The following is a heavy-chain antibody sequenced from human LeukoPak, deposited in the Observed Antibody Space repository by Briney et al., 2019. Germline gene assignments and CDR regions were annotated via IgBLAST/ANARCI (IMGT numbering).Heavy chain of an antibody. D-gene: IGHD1-26*01. CDR1: GYIFTSYW. J-gene: IGHJ6*02. V-gene: IGHV5-10-1*01. Sequence: GESLKISCKGSGYIFTSYWISWVRQMPGKGLEWMGRIDPSDSYTKYSPSFQGHVTISGDESISTAYLQWSSLKASDTAMYYCARHFLGELPDMDVWGQGTTVTVSS. CDR3: ARHFLGELPDMDV. CDR2: IDPSDSYT.